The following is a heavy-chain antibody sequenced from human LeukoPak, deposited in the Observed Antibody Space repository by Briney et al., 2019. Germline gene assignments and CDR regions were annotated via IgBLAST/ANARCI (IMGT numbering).Heavy chain of an antibody. CDR1: GNYW. CDR2: INSDGSWT. CDR3: AKRGMTGRSQYYFDR. Sequence: PGGSLRLSCAASGNYWMHWVRQAPGKGLVWVSHINSDGSWTSYADSVKGRFTISRDNSKNTLYLQMNSLRVEDTAKFYCAKRGMTGRSQYYFDRWGQGTLVTVSS. J-gene: IGHJ4*02. V-gene: IGHV3-74*01. D-gene: IGHD3-9*01.